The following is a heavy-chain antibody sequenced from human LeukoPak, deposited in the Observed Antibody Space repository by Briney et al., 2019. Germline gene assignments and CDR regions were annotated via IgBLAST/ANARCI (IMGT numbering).Heavy chain of an antibody. Sequence: GSLRLSCAASGFTFSSYAMSWVRQAPGKGLEWIGEINHSGSTNYNPSLKSRVTISVDTSKNQFSLKLSSVTAADTAVYYCARAIRHYYYYYMDVWGKGTTVTVSS. CDR3: ARAIRHYYYYYMDV. D-gene: IGHD1-1*01. J-gene: IGHJ6*03. CDR2: INHSGST. CDR1: GFTFSSYA. V-gene: IGHV4-34*01.